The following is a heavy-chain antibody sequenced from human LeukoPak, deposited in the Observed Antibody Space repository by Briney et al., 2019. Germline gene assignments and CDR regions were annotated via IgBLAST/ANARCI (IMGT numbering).Heavy chain of an antibody. V-gene: IGHV1-2*02. CDR2: IDPNSGGT. CDR1: GYTFTGYY. D-gene: IGHD2-21*02. J-gene: IGHJ5*02. Sequence: ASVKVSCKASGYTFTGYYMHWERQGPGQGLEWMGWIDPNSGGTNYAQKFQGRVTMTRDTSISTAYMELSRLRSDDTAVYYCASVGYCGGDCYDNWFDPWGQGTLVTVSS. CDR3: ASVGYCGGDCYDNWFDP.